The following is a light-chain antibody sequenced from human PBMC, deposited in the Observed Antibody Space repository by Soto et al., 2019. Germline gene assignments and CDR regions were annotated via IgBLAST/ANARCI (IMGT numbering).Light chain of an antibody. CDR2: GAS. Sequence: EIVMTQSPATLSVSPGERATLSCRASQSVSSNLVWYQQKRGQAPRLLIYGASTRATGIAARFSGSGSGPEFTLTISSPQSEDFAVYYCQQYNNWRRTFGQGTKLEIK. CDR3: QQYNNWRRT. J-gene: IGKJ1*01. CDR1: QSVSSN. V-gene: IGKV3-15*01.